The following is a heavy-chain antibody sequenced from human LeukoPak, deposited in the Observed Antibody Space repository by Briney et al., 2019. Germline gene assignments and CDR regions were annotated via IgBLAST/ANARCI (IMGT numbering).Heavy chain of an antibody. CDR1: GLTFSSYA. D-gene: IGHD4-11*01. V-gene: IGHV3-23*01. CDR3: AKDTGELTTPNEGDFDY. J-gene: IGHJ4*02. CDR2: ISGSGGST. Sequence: GGSLRLSCAASGLTFSSYAMSWVRQAPGKGLEWVSAISGSGGSTYYADSVKGRFTISRDNSKNTLYLQMNSLRAEDTAVYYCAKDTGELTTPNEGDFDYWGQGTLVTASS.